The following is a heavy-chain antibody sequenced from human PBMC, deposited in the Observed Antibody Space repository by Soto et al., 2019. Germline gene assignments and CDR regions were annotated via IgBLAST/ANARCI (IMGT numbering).Heavy chain of an antibody. CDR2: IFCSGST. Sequence: SETLSLTCTVSGDSISGSYNYWGWIRQPPGKGLEWISSIFCSGSTYYNPSLKSRATISVDTAMNQFSQDQTSRTAAELFVYYGARPAEYTTHRGWEGFDTWGQGTLVTVSS. CDR1: GDSISGSYNY. V-gene: IGHV4-39*01. CDR3: ARPAEYTTHRGWEGFDT. J-gene: IGHJ5*02. D-gene: IGHD1-26*01.